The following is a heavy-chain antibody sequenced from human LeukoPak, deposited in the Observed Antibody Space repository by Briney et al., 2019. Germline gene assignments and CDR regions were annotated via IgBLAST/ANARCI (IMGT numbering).Heavy chain of an antibody. CDR1: GFTFGSYA. CDR3: AKGDGLAKYYDFWSGYFRLFDY. D-gene: IGHD3-3*01. V-gene: IGHV3-23*01. Sequence: GGSLRLSCEVSGFTFGSYAMSWVRQAPGKGLEWASAISGSGGSTYYADSVKGRFTISRDNSKNTLYLQMNSLRAEDTAVYYCAKGDGLAKYYDFWSGYFRLFDYWGQGTLVTVSS. CDR2: ISGSGGST. J-gene: IGHJ4*02.